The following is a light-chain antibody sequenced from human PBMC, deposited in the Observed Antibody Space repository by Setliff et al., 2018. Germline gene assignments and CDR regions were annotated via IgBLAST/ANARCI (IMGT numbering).Light chain of an antibody. CDR2: TNY. CDR1: SSDIGTNA. CDR3: AAWADSVNGPV. Sequence: SVLTQPPSASGTPGQRVTISCSGSSSDIGTNAVNWYQQFPGTAPKLLIYTNYRRPSGVPDRFSGSRSGTSASLAISGLQSEDEADYYCAAWADSVNGPVFGGGTKVTVL. V-gene: IGLV1-44*01. J-gene: IGLJ2*01.